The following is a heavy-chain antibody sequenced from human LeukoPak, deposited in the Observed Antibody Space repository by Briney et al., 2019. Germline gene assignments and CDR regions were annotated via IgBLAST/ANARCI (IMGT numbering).Heavy chain of an antibody. CDR3: AGDLNRMPYYYDSSGYYPIDSP. Sequence: ASVKVSCKASGYTFTGYYMHRVRQAPGQGLEWMGWINPNSGGTNYAQKFQGRVTMTRDTSISTAYMELSRLRSDDTAVYYCAGDLNRMPYYYDSSGYYPIDSPWGQGTLVTVSS. V-gene: IGHV1-2*02. J-gene: IGHJ5*02. CDR2: INPNSGGT. CDR1: GYTFTGYY. D-gene: IGHD3-22*01.